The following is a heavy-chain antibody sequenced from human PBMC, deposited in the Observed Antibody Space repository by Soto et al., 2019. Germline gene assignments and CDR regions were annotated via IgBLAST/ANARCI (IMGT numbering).Heavy chain of an antibody. CDR2: IYHSGST. Sequence: SETLSLTCAVSGGSISSGGYSWSWIRQPPGKGLEWIGYIYHSGSTYYNPSLKSRVTISVDRSKNQFSLKLRSVSAADTAVYFCARDPGTMYFDIWGQGTMVTVSS. D-gene: IGHD1-7*01. J-gene: IGHJ3*02. V-gene: IGHV4-30-2*01. CDR1: GGSISSGGYS. CDR3: ARDPGTMYFDI.